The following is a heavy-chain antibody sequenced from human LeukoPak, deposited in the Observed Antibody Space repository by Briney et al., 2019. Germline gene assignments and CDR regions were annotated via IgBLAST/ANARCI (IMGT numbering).Heavy chain of an antibody. CDR1: GYTFTRYG. Sequence: ASVKVSCKASGYTFTRYGISWVRQAPGQGLEWMGWISAYNGNTNYAQKLQGRVTMTTDTSTSTAYMEPRSLRSDDTAVYYCARDSYTIFGVVISFDYFDYWGQGTLVTVSS. D-gene: IGHD3-3*01. CDR3: ARDSYTIFGVVISFDYFDY. V-gene: IGHV1-18*01. J-gene: IGHJ4*02. CDR2: ISAYNGNT.